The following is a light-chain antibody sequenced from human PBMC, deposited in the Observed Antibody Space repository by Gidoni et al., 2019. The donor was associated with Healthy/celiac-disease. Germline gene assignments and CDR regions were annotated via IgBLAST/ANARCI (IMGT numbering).Light chain of an antibody. CDR3: SSYTSSSTVV. J-gene: IGLJ2*01. V-gene: IGLV2-14*01. CDR2: EVS. CDR1: SSDVGGYNY. Sequence: QSALTQPASVSGSSAQSVTIPCTGTSSDVGGYNYVSWYQQHPGKAPKLMIYEVSHRPSGVSNRFSGSKSGNTASLTISGLQAEDEADYYCSSYTSSSTVVFGGGTKLTVL.